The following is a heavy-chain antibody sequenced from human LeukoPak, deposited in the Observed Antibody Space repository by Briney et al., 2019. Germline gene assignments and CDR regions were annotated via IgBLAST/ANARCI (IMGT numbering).Heavy chain of an antibody. D-gene: IGHD3-9*01. CDR3: ARLGYDILTGYTVGYY. Sequence: SETLSLTCAVSGYSISSGYYWGLIRQPPGKGLEWIGSIYHSGSTYYNPSLKSRVTISVDTSKNQFSLKLSSVTAADTAVYYCARLGYDILTGYTVGYYWGQGTLVTVSS. V-gene: IGHV4-38-2*01. CDR2: IYHSGST. J-gene: IGHJ4*02. CDR1: GYSISSGYY.